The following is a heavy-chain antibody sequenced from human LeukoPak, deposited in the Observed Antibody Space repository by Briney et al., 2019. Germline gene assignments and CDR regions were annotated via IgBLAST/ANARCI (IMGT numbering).Heavy chain of an antibody. CDR1: GFIFSSYG. V-gene: IGHV3-21*01. CDR3: ARDPEVPDYYSYMDV. J-gene: IGHJ6*03. Sequence: PGEPLRLSCTGSGFIFSSYGLFWVRQAPGKGLEWVSAISSGGAYTYYADSVKGRFTISRDNALNSVSLQMNGLRAEDTAIYYCARDPEVPDYYSYMDVWGKGTTVTVSS. CDR2: ISSGGAYT.